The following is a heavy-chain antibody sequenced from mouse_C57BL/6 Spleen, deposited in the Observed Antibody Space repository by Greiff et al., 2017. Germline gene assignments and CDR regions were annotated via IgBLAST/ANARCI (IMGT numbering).Heavy chain of an antibody. CDR3: ARGGSFTTVVATDYAMDY. Sequence: EVMLVESEGGLVQPGSSMKLSCTASGFTFSDYYMAWVRQVPEKGLEWVANINYDGSSTYYLDSLKSRFIISRDNAKNILYLQMSSLKSEDTATYYCARGGSFTTVVATDYAMDYWGQGTSVTVSS. CDR2: INYDGSST. D-gene: IGHD1-1*01. CDR1: GFTFSDYY. V-gene: IGHV5-16*01. J-gene: IGHJ4*01.